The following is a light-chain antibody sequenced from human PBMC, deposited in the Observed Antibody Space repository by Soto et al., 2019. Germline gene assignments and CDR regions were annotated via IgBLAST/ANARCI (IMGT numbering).Light chain of an antibody. CDR1: SSDVGGYNY. Sequence: QSALTQPPSASGSPGQSVTISCTGTSSDVGGYNYVSWYQQHPGKAPKLMIYEVSKRPSGVPDRLSGSKSGNTASLTVSGLQAEDEADYYCSSYAGSNLYVFGTGTKVTV. V-gene: IGLV2-8*01. CDR3: SSYAGSNLYV. J-gene: IGLJ1*01. CDR2: EVS.